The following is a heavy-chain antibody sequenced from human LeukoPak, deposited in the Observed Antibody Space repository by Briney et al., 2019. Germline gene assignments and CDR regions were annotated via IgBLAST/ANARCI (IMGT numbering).Heavy chain of an antibody. CDR2: ISGSGGST. J-gene: IGHJ4*02. CDR1: GFTFSSYA. Sequence: QPGGSLRLSCAASGFTFSSYAMSWVRQAPGKGLEWVSAISGSGGSTYYADSVKGRFTISRDNSKNTLYLQMNSLRAEDTAVYYCANWVVDIVATMVVAKQQLVPGGYWGQGTLVTVSS. CDR3: ANWVVDIVATMVVAKQQLVPGGY. D-gene: IGHD5-12*01. V-gene: IGHV3-23*01.